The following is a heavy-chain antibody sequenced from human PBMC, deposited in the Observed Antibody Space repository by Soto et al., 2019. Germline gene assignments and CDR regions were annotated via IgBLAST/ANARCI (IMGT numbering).Heavy chain of an antibody. J-gene: IGHJ5*02. CDR1: GGSISSSSYY. Sequence: SETLSLTCTVSGGSISSSSYYWGWIRQPPGKGLEWIGSIYYSGSTYYNPSLKSRVTISVDTSKNQFSLKLSSVTAADTFVYYCASRSLGGGYDPVHLFDPWGQGTLVTVSS. CDR2: IYYSGST. V-gene: IGHV4-39*01. CDR3: ASRSLGGGYDPVHLFDP. D-gene: IGHD5-12*01.